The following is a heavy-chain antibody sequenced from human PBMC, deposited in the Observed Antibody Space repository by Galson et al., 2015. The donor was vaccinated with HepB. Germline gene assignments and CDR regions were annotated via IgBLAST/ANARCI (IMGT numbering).Heavy chain of an antibody. J-gene: IGHJ2*01. CDR3: LGGSGTINWYFDL. V-gene: IGHV3-23*01. D-gene: IGHD3-10*01. CDR2: VSHTGDNT. CDR1: GFTFTNYA. Sequence: SLRLSCAASGFTFTNYAMTWVRQAPGKGLEWVSSVSHTGDNTYYADSVKGRFTISRDDSKNTLYLQMNSLRAEDTALYSCLGGSGTINWYFDLWGRGTLVTVSS.